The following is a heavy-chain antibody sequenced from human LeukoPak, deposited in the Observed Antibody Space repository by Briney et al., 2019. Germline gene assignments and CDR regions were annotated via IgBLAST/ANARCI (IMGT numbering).Heavy chain of an antibody. CDR2: ISSSSSYI. CDR1: GFTFSSYS. V-gene: IGHV3-21*01. CDR3: ARDGAGLDFPLDY. Sequence: GGSLRLSCAASGFTFSSYSMNWVRQAPGKGLEWVSSISSSSSYIYYAGSVKGRFTISRDNAKNSLYLQMNSLRAEDTAVYYCARDGAGLDFPLDYWGQGTLVTVSS. D-gene: IGHD3-16*01. J-gene: IGHJ4*02.